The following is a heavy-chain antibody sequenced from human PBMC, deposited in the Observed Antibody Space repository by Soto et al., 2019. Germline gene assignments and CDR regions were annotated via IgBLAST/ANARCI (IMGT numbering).Heavy chain of an antibody. Sequence: LQLQESGSGLVQPAQTLSLTCAISGGSVTMSSFSWAWARQPPGTGLQCIGYISHSGATSSDPTLKRRVTISRDRAKNQFSLKLTSVTAGDTAGYYSACLDFYGSWLDPLGQGTLVTVSS. CDR1: GGSVTMSSFS. V-gene: IGHV4-30-2*01. D-gene: IGHD4-17*01. CDR3: ACLDFYGSWLDP. J-gene: IGHJ5*02. CDR2: ISHSGAT.